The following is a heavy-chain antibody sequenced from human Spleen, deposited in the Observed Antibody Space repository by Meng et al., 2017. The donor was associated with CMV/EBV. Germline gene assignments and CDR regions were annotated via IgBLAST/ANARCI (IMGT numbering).Heavy chain of an antibody. CDR2: INHRGDT. CDR1: GTSFSDYS. CDR3: VGEVYY. V-gene: IGHV4-34*01. J-gene: IGHJ4*02. Sequence: GSLRLSCAVYGTSFSDYSWTWIRQPPGKGLEWIGQINHRGDTNYNPYLKSRLTMSVDTSKDQFSLELRSVTAADTAVYYCVGEVYYWGQGTPVTVSS.